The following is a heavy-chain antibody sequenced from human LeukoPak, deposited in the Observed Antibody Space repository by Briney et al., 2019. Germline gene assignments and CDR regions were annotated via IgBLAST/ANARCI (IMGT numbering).Heavy chain of an antibody. D-gene: IGHD1-20*01. Sequence: ASVKVSCKASGYTFTRYYIHLVRQAPGQGLEWMGIINPSGGSTVYAPKFLGRVTMTRDMSTSTVYMELSSLRSEDTAVYYCARDASITGLTSTYIDVWGKGTMVTVSS. V-gene: IGHV1-46*01. CDR1: GYTFTRYY. CDR2: INPSGGST. J-gene: IGHJ6*03. CDR3: ARDASITGLTSTYIDV.